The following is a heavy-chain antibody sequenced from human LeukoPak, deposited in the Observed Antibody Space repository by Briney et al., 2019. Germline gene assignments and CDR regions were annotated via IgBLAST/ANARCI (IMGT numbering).Heavy chain of an antibody. D-gene: IGHD3-9*01. V-gene: IGHV3-15*01. J-gene: IGHJ4*02. CDR3: TTDQEEGLYDILSY. CDR1: GFTFCKAR. CDR2: IKSKTDGGTT. Sequence: GGCLRLSCAASGFTFCKARMRWVGQAPGKGLEGVGRIKSKTDGGTTDYAARVKSRYTISRDDSKNTLYLQMNSLKPEHKAVYYCTTDQEEGLYDILSYWGRGTLATVSS.